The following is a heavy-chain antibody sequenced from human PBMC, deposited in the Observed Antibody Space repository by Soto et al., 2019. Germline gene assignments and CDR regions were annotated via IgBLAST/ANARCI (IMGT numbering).Heavy chain of an antibody. V-gene: IGHV1-69*13. D-gene: IGHD3-22*01. CDR2: IIPIFGTA. J-gene: IGHJ1*01. CDR3: ARMYYYDSSGYANFQH. CDR1: GGTFSSYA. Sequence: SVKVSCKASGGTFSSYAISWVRQAPGQGLEWMGGIIPIFGTANYAQKFQGRVTITADESTSAAYMELSSLRSEDTAVYYCARMYYYDSSGYANFQHWGQGTLVTVSS.